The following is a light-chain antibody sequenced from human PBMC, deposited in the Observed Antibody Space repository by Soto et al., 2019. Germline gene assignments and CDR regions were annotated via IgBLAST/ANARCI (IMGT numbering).Light chain of an antibody. CDR1: SSDVGGYNY. CDR3: SSYTSSSTLV. CDR2: DVS. Sequence: QSALTQPASVSGSPGQSITISCTGTSSDVGGYNYVSWYQQHPGKAPKLMIYDVSNRPSGVSNRFSGSKSGNTASLTISGLQAWDEAYYYCSSYTSSSTLVFGGGTKLTVL. J-gene: IGLJ2*01. V-gene: IGLV2-14*01.